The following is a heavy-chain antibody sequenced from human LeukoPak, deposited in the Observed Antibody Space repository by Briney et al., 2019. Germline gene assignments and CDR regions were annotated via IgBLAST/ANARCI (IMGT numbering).Heavy chain of an antibody. CDR3: ARGGTFVSDY. CDR2: INQDGSEK. D-gene: IGHD1-1*01. CDR1: GFTFSDYA. J-gene: IGHJ4*02. Sequence: GGSLRLSCAASGFTFSDYAMSWIRQAPGQGLEWVANINQDGSEKYYVGSMKGRFTVSRDNAKNSLYLQMDSLRAEDTAVYYCARGGTFVSDYWGQGTLVTVSS. V-gene: IGHV3-7*01.